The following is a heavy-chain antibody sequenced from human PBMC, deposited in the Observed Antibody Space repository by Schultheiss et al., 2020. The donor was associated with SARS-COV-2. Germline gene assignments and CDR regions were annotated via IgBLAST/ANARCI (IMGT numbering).Heavy chain of an antibody. Sequence: SVKVSCKASGGTFSSYSISWVRQAPGQGLEWMGGIIPIFGTANYAQKFQGRVTITADESTSTAYMELSSLRSEDTAVYYCPRDRYDFWSGYVSYWYFDLWGRGTLVTVSS. J-gene: IGHJ2*01. CDR3: PRDRYDFWSGYVSYWYFDL. V-gene: IGHV1-69*13. D-gene: IGHD3-3*01. CDR1: GGTFSSYS. CDR2: IIPIFGTA.